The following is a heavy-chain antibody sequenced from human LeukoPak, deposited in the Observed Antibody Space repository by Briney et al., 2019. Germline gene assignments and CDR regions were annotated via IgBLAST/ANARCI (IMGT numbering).Heavy chain of an antibody. D-gene: IGHD6-19*01. J-gene: IGHJ1*01. CDR3: ARAAYIAVAGEFQH. CDR1: GGSISSSSYY. CDR2: IYYSGST. V-gene: IGHV4-39*07. Sequence: SETLSLTCTVSGGSISSSSYYWGWIRQPPGKGLEWIGSIYYSGSTYYNPSLKSRVTISVDKSKNQFSLKLSSVTAADTAVYYCARAAYIAVAGEFQHWGQGTLVTVSS.